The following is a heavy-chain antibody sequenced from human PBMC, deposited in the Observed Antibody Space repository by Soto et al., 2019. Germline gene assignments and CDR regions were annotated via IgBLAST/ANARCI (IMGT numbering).Heavy chain of an antibody. Sequence: EVQLLESGGGLVQPGGSLRLSCAASGFTFSSYAMSWVRQAPGKGLEWVSAISGSGGSTYYADSVKGRFAISRDNSKNAVYLQMNSLRGEDTAVYYCAKDQGDYYDSSGYYYISPPGYFQHWGQGTLVTVSS. CDR3: AKDQGDYYDSSGYYYISPPGYFQH. V-gene: IGHV3-23*01. CDR1: GFTFSSYA. D-gene: IGHD3-22*01. J-gene: IGHJ1*01. CDR2: ISGSGGST.